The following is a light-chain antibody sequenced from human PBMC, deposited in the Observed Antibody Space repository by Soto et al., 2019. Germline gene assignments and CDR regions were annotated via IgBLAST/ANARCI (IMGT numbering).Light chain of an antibody. V-gene: IGLV7-46*01. J-gene: IGLJ1*01. CDR1: TGAVTNGHY. CDR3: LLSYNGPYV. Sequence: QAVVTQEPSLTVSPGGTVNLTCGSSTGAVTNGHYPYWFQQKPGQAPRTLIYDTTNRHSWTPARFSGSLLGGKAALTLSGAQPEDEAGYYCLLSYNGPYVFGTGTKVTVL. CDR2: DTT.